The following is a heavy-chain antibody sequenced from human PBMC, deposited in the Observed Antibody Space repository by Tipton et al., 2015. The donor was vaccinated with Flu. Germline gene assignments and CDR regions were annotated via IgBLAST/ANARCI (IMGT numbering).Heavy chain of an antibody. D-gene: IGHD2-15*01. CDR1: GFTVSSNY. V-gene: IGHV3-53*01. CDR3: ARDTSYCSGGSCDY. CDR2: IYSGGST. J-gene: IGHJ4*02. Sequence: VQLVQSGGGLIQPGGSLRLSCAASGFTVSSNYMSWVRQAPGKGLEWVSVIYSGGSTYYADSVKGRFTISRDNSKNTLYLQMNSLRAEDTAVYYCARDTSYCSGGSCDYWGQGTLVTVSS.